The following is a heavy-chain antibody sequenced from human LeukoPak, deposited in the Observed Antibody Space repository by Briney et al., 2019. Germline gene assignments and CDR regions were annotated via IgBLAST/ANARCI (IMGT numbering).Heavy chain of an antibody. D-gene: IGHD6-25*01. V-gene: IGHV4-39*01. CDR2: IYYSGST. Sequence: SETLSLTCTVSGGSISSSSYYWGWLRQPPGKGLEWIGSIYYSGSTYYNPSLKSRVTISVDTSKNRFSLKLSSVTAADTAVYYCARQRRRSSEPTLWGQGTLVTVSS. CDR3: ARQRRRSSEPTL. J-gene: IGHJ4*02. CDR1: GGSISSSSYY.